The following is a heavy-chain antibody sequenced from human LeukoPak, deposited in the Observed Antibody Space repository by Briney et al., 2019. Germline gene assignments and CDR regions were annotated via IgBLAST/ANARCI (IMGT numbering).Heavy chain of an antibody. D-gene: IGHD6-19*01. CDR2: IYYSGST. Sequence: SETLSLTCTVSGGSISSYYWIWIRQPPGKGLEWIGYIYYSGSTNYNPSLKSRVTISVDTSKNQFSLKLSSVTAAGTAVYYCARVELLGSSGWPFDYWGQGTLVTVSS. V-gene: IGHV4-59*01. CDR3: ARVELLGSSGWPFDY. J-gene: IGHJ4*02. CDR1: GGSISSYY.